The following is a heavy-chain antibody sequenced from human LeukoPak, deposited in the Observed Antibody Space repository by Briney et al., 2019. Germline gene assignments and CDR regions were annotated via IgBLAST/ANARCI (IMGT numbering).Heavy chain of an antibody. V-gene: IGHV3-7*01. CDR3: AREIVGAHTEFDF. CDR1: GFPFSTYW. J-gene: IGHJ4*02. D-gene: IGHD1-26*01. CDR2: IKHDGTAT. Sequence: GGSLRLSCAASGFPFSTYWMSWVRQAPGKGPEWVTNIKHDGTATYYGDSVKGRFTISRDNAKNSLYLQMSSLRVEDTAMFYCAREIVGAHTEFDFWGQGTLVSVSS.